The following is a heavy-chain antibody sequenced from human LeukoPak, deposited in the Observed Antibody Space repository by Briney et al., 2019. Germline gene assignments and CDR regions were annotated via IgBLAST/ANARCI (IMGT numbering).Heavy chain of an antibody. V-gene: IGHV3-20*04. CDR2: INWNGGST. D-gene: IGHD4-17*01. Sequence: GGSLRLSCAASGFTFDDYGMIWVRQAPGKGLEWGSGINWNGGSTGYADSVKGRFTISRDNAKNSLYLQMNSLRAEDTAVYYCARDLSTHGDPGFDYWGQGTLVTVSS. J-gene: IGHJ4*02. CDR3: ARDLSTHGDPGFDY. CDR1: GFTFDDYG.